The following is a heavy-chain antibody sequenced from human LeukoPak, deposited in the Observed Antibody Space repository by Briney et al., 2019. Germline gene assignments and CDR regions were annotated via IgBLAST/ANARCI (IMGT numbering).Heavy chain of an antibody. CDR2: VHYTGST. J-gene: IGHJ3*01. CDR1: GGSISSYY. Sequence: SQTLSLTCTVSGGSISSYYWSWVRQPPENGLGWIGFVHYTGSTTYSPSLKSRVTISVDTSKNQSSLKLRSVTAWGTAVYYCARISSSNWYNERGAFDVWGQGTMVTVSS. V-gene: IGHV4-59*01. D-gene: IGHD6-13*01. CDR3: ARISSSNWYNERGAFDV.